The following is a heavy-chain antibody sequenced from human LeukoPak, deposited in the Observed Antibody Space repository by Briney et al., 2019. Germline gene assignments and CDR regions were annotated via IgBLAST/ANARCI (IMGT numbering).Heavy chain of an antibody. CDR1: GFTFSSYA. CDR2: ISGSGGST. CDR3: AKLPSSGYLGGDAFDI. J-gene: IGHJ3*02. V-gene: IGHV3-23*01. D-gene: IGHD3-22*01. Sequence: PGGSLRLSCAASGFTFSSYAMSWVRQAPGKGLEWVSAISGSGGSTYYADSVKGRFTISRDNSKNTLYLQMNSLRAEDTAVYYCAKLPSSGYLGGDAFDIWGQGTMVTVSS.